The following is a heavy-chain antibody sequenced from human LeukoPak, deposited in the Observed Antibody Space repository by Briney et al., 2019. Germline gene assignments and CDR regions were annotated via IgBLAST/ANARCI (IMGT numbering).Heavy chain of an antibody. CDR2: INPNSGGT. CDR3: ARARRSGYYYFDY. CDR1: GYTFTGYY. V-gene: IGHV1-2*06. D-gene: IGHD3-3*01. J-gene: IGHJ4*02. Sequence: VASVKVSCKASGYTFTGYYMHWVRQAPGQGLEWMGRINPNSGGTNYAQKFQGRVTMTRDTSISTAYMDLSSLRSDDTAFYYCARARRSGYYYFDYWGQGTLVTVSS.